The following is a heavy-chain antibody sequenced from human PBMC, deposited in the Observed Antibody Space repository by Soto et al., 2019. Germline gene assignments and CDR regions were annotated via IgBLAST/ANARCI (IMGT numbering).Heavy chain of an antibody. CDR1: GFTFSSYA. J-gene: IGHJ4*02. CDR3: APSEDS. CDR2: ISGSGAGT. Sequence: EVQLLESGGGLVQRGGSLRLYCAASGFTFSSYAMSWVRQAPGKGLEWVSGISGSGAGTYYADSVKGRFTISRDNSKNMLYLEMSSLRAEDTAVYYCAPSEDSWGQGTLVTVSS. V-gene: IGHV3-23*01.